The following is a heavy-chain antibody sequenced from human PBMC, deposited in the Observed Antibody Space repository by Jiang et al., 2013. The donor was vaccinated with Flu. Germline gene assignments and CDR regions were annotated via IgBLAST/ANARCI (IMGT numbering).Heavy chain of an antibody. V-gene: IGHV2-26*01. J-gene: IGHJ5*02. CDR3: ARILLYSSGWYRYNWFDP. CDR2: IFSNDEK. Sequence: KPTQTLTLTCTVSGFSLSNARMGVSWIRQPPGKALEWLAHIFSNDEKSYSTSLKSRLTISKDTSKSQVVLTMTNMDPVDTATYYCARILLYSSGWYRYNWFDPWGQGTLVTVSS. D-gene: IGHD6-19*01. CDR1: GFSLSNARMG.